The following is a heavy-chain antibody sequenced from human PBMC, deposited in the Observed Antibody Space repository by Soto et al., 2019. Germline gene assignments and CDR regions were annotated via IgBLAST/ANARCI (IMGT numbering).Heavy chain of an antibody. D-gene: IGHD6-13*01. V-gene: IGHV4-59*01. CDR1: GGSISSYY. CDR3: AGEPLGSSSWYSGENY. CDR2: IYYSGST. J-gene: IGHJ4*02. Sequence: PSETLSLTCTVSGGSISSYYWSWIRQPPGKGLEWIGYIYYSGSTNYNPSLKSRVTISVDTSKNQFSLKLSSVTAADTAVYYCAGEPLGSSSWYSGENYWGQGTLVTVS.